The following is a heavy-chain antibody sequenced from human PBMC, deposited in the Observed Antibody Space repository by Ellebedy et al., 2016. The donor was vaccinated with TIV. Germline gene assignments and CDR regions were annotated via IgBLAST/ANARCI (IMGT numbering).Heavy chain of an antibody. CDR1: GFSFKSYA. CDR2: ISNTGGRT. V-gene: IGHV3-23*01. J-gene: IGHJ4*02. D-gene: IGHD2/OR15-2a*01. Sequence: GESLKIPCSASGFSFKSYAMSWVRQAPGKGPKRVSTISNTGGRTYYADSVEGRFIITRDNSKKTLYLQMNSLRGEDTAVYYCAKGRGGGSDSPTPRYYFDYWGLGTLVTVSS. CDR3: AKGRGGGSDSPTPRYYFDY.